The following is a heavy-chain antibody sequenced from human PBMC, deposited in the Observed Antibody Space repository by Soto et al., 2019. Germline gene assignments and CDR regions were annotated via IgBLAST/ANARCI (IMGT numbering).Heavy chain of an antibody. Sequence: QVQLVQSGAEVKRPGSSVKVSCRASGGTFSSSGVSWVRQAPGQGLEWMGGIIPLSDTAHYAQNFQGRVTITADGSTNTAFMEVTTLSSEDTAVYYWARGPTFDACSSDTGCRTYYCGMDVWGQGTTVTVSS. CDR2: IIPLSDTA. V-gene: IGHV1-69*01. D-gene: IGHD2-2*01. CDR3: ARGPTFDACSSDTGCRTYYCGMDV. CDR1: GGTFSSSG. J-gene: IGHJ6*02.